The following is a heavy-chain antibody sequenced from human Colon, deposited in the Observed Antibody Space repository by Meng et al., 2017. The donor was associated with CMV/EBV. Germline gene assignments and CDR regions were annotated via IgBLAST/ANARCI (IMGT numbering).Heavy chain of an antibody. CDR3: ARGRIGVTGPSPGPDS. CDR2: INPKSGGK. D-gene: IGHD6-19*01. Sequence: ASVKVSCKTSGYTFTAYYIHWVRQAPGQGLEWMGWINPKSGGKNFAQKFQGRVAMTTDTSISTAYLEVTSLTSDDTAVYYCARGRIGVTGPSPGPDSWGQGALVTVSS. CDR1: GYTFTAYY. V-gene: IGHV1-2*02. J-gene: IGHJ4*02.